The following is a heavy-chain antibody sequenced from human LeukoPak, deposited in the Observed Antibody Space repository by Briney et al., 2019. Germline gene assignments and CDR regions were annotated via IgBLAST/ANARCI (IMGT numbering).Heavy chain of an antibody. CDR2: ISWDSRDI. D-gene: IGHD3-10*01. V-gene: IGHV3-9*01. J-gene: IGHJ6*02. CDR1: GFTFGDYA. Sequence: GGSLRLSCEASGFTFGDYAMHWVRQAPGKGLEWVSGISWDSRDIDYADSVKDRFTISRDNAKSSLFLQIKSLRSEDTALYFCTKDLGSGSHPDFYYGMDVWGQGTTVTVSS. CDR3: TKDLGSGSHPDFYYGMDV.